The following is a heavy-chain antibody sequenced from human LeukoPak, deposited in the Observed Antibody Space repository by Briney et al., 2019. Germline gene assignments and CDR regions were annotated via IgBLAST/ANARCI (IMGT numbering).Heavy chain of an antibody. V-gene: IGHV4-34*01. J-gene: IGHJ4*02. CDR2: INHSGST. Sequence: SETLSLTCAVYGGSFGGSFWSWIRLPPGKGLEWIGEINHSGSTNYNPSLKRRVTISVDTSKNQFSLKLNSVTAADTAVYYCATTGYGDYLSYWGQGILVTVSS. CDR1: GGSFGGSF. D-gene: IGHD4-17*01. CDR3: ATTGYGDYLSY.